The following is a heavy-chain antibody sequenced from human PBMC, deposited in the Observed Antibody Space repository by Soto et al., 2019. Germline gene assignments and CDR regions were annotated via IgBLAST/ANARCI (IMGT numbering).Heavy chain of an antibody. J-gene: IGHJ6*02. CDR1: GFTFSSYS. V-gene: IGHV3-21*01. D-gene: IGHD5-12*01. CDR2: ISSSSSYI. Sequence: EVQLVESGGGLVKPGGSLRLSCAASGFTFSSYSMNWVRQAPGKGLEWVSSISSSSSYIYYADSVKGRFTISRDNAKNSLYLQMNSLRAEDTAVYYCASLEGRDGYNLYYYGMDVWGQGTTVTVSS. CDR3: ASLEGRDGYNLYYYGMDV.